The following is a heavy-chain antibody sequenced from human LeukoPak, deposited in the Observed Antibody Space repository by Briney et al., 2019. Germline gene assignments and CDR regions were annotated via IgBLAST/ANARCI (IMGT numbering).Heavy chain of an antibody. CDR2: IYTNGIT. D-gene: IGHD2-15*01. CDR1: GGSVSSGSYH. CDR3: ARDPVGHRSGGSCPPGYYYGMDV. V-gene: IGHV4-61*02. J-gene: IGHJ6*02. Sequence: SQTLSLTCTVSGGSVSSGSYHWSWIRQPAGKGLEWIGRIYTNGITHYNPSLKSRVTMSIDTSKNQFSLKLSSVTAADTAVYYCARDPVGHRSGGSCPPGYYYGMDVWGQGTTVTVSS.